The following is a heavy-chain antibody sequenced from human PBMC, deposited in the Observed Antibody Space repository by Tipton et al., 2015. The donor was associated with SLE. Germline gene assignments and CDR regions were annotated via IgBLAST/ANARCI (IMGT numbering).Heavy chain of an antibody. D-gene: IGHD3-22*01. CDR3: ARVGKYTDSDGYYLYYFDY. CDR1: GASMNSGSYS. V-gene: IGHV4-61*09. CDR2: IDSSGNT. J-gene: IGHJ4*02. Sequence: TLSLTCSVSGASMNSGSYSWHWIRQPAGKALQWLGHIDSSGNTYYNPSLRSRVSISVDVSRNQFSLKVNSLTAADTAVYYCARVGKYTDSDGYYLYYFDYWGQGTLVTVSS.